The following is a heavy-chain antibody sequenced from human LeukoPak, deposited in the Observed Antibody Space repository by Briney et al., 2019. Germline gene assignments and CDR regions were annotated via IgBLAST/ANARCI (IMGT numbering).Heavy chain of an antibody. CDR3: AGEHSGYDYDAFDI. CDR2: INPNSGGT. Sequence: ASVKVSCKASGYTFTGYYMHWVRQAPGQGLEWMGWINPNSGGTNYAQKFQGRVTMTRDTSISTAYMELSRLRSDDTAVYYCAGEHSGYDYDAFDIWGQGTMVTVSS. CDR1: GYTFTGYY. V-gene: IGHV1-2*02. J-gene: IGHJ3*02. D-gene: IGHD5-12*01.